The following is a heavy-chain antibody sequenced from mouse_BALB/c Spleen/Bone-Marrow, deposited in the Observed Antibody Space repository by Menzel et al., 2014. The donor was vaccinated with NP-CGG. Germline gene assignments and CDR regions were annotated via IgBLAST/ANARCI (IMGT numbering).Heavy chain of an antibody. CDR1: GYSITSDYA. V-gene: IGHV3-2*02. CDR2: ISYSGST. CDR3: AGGRTYFDY. J-gene: IGHJ2*01. Sequence: VQLKESGPGLVKPSQSLSLTCTVTGYSITSDYAWNWIRQFPGNKLEWMGYISYSGSTSYNPSLKSRISITRDTSKNQFFLQLNSVTTEDTATYYYAGGRTYFDYWGQGTTLTVSS.